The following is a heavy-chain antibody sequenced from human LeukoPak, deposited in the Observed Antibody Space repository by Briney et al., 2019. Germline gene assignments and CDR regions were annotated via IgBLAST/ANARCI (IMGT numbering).Heavy chain of an antibody. V-gene: IGHV1-2*02. CDR1: GYTFTGYY. J-gene: IGHJ4*02. CDR2: INPNSGGT. CDR3: ASAFL. Sequence: ASVKVSCKASGYTFTGYYMHWVRQAPGQGLEWMGWINPNSGGTNYAQKFQGRVTITTDESTSTAYMELSSLRSEDTAVYYCASAFLWGQGTLVTVSS. D-gene: IGHD2/OR15-2a*01.